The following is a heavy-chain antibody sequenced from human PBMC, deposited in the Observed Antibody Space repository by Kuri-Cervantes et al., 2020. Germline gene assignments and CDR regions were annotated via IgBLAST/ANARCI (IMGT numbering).Heavy chain of an antibody. CDR1: GFTFSSYD. D-gene: IGHD3-22*01. Sequence: GGSLRLSCAASGFTFSSYDMHWVRQATGRGLEWVSAIGTAGDTYYPGSVKGRFTISRENAKNSLYLQMNSLRAGDTAVYYCTTTYYYDSSGYYYDWYFDLWGRGTLVTVSS. V-gene: IGHV3-13*01. CDR3: TTTYYYDSSGYYYDWYFDL. J-gene: IGHJ2*01. CDR2: IGTAGDT.